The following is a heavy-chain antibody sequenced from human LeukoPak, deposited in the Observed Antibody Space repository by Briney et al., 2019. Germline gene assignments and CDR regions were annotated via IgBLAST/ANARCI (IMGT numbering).Heavy chain of an antibody. CDR2: IHYSGTT. J-gene: IGHJ4*02. D-gene: IGHD5-24*01. CDR3: ARRGDGYNHFDY. Sequence: SETLSLTCTVSGGSISSSTYYWGWIRQPPGKGLEWIGCIHYSGTTYYNPSLKSRVTISVDTSNNQFFLKLNSVTAADTAVYYCARRGDGYNHFDYWGQGTLVTVSS. V-gene: IGHV4-39*01. CDR1: GGSISSSTYY.